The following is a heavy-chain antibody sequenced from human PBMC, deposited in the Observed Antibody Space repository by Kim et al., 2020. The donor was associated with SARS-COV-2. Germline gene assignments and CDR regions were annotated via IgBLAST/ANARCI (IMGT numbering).Heavy chain of an antibody. CDR3: ARVSKSGWYNAPDY. Sequence: ASVKVSCKASGYTFTSYAMNWVRQAPGQGLEWMGWINTNTGNPTYAQGFTGRFVFSLDTSVSTAYLQISSLKAEDTAVYYCARVSKSGWYNAPDYWGQGTLVTVSS. V-gene: IGHV7-4-1*02. CDR2: INTNTGNP. D-gene: IGHD6-19*01. CDR1: GYTFTSYA. J-gene: IGHJ4*02.